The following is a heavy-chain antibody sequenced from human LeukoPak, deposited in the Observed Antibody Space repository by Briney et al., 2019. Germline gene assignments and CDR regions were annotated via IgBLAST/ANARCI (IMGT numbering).Heavy chain of an antibody. Sequence: GGSLRLSCAASGFTFSSYSMNWVRQAPGKGLEWVSYISSSSSTIYYADSVKGRFTISRDNAKNSLYLQMNSLRAEDTAVYYCARDPSRVAAAQGLDVWGKGTTVTVSS. CDR3: ARDPSRVAAAQGLDV. J-gene: IGHJ6*04. V-gene: IGHV3-48*01. D-gene: IGHD6-13*01. CDR2: ISSSSSTI. CDR1: GFTFSSYS.